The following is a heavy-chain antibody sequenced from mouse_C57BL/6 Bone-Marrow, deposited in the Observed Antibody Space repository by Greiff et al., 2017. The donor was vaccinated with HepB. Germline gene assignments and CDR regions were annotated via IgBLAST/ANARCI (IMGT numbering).Heavy chain of an antibody. CDR2: IDPENGDT. J-gene: IGHJ2*01. CDR1: GFNIKDDY. Sequence: DVHLVESGAELVRPGASVKLSCTASGFNIKDDYMHWVKQRPEQGLEWIGWIDPENGDTEYASKFQGKATITADTSSNTAYLQLSSLTSEDTAVYYCTPCDGYFGFDYWGQGTTLTVSS. V-gene: IGHV14-4*01. D-gene: IGHD2-3*01. CDR3: TPCDGYFGFDY.